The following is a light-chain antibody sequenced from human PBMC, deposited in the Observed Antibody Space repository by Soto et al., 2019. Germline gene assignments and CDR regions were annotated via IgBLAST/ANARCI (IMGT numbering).Light chain of an antibody. J-gene: IGKJ4*01. CDR2: AAS. CDR3: QQLNSYPP. V-gene: IGKV1-6*02. CDR1: LGIRND. Sequence: AIQLTQSPSSLSASVGDRVTITCRASLGIRNDLGWYQQKPGEAPRLLVYAASTLQSGVPSRFSGSGSGTDFTLTISSLQPEDFATYYCQQLNSYPPFGGGTKVDIK.